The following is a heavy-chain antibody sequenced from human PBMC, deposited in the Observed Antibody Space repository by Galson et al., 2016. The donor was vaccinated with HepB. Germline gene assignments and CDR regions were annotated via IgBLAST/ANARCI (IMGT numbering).Heavy chain of an antibody. D-gene: IGHD3-10*01. J-gene: IGHJ4*02. CDR2: ISAYNGDT. Sequence: QSGAEVKKPGASVKVSCKAFGYTFTNYGISWVRQAPGQGLEWMGWISAYNGDTSYAQKLQGRVTMTTDTSTSTAYMELRSLRSVDTAVYYCARGHYASGRSDLDYWGQGTLVSVSS. CDR3: ARGHYASGRSDLDY. CDR1: GYTFTNYG. V-gene: IGHV1-18*01.